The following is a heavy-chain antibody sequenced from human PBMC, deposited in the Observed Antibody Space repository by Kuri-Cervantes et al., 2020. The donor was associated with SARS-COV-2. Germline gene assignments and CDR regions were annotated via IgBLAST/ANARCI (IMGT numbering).Heavy chain of an antibody. CDR3: ARSEIAWPYGDYLWFDP. Sequence: ASVKVSCKASGYTFTSYGISWVRQAPGQGLEWMGWISAYNGNTNYAQKFQGRVTITADESTSTAYMELSSLRSEDTAVYYCARSEIAWPYGDYLWFDPWGQGTLVTVSS. CDR2: ISAYNGNT. V-gene: IGHV1-18*01. J-gene: IGHJ5*02. D-gene: IGHD4-17*01. CDR1: GYTFTSYG.